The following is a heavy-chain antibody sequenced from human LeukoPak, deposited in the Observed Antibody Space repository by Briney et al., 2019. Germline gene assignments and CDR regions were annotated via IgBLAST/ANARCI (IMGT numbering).Heavy chain of an antibody. CDR1: GFTFSNAW. CDR3: TTDRPRCTNGVCYLGYYFDY. D-gene: IGHD2-8*01. CDR2: IKSKTDGGTT. J-gene: IGHJ4*02. Sequence: GGSLRLSCAASGFTFSNAWMSWVRQAPGKGLEWVGRIKSKTDGGTTDYAAPVKGRFTISRDDSKNTLYLQMNSLKTKDTAVYYCTTDRPRCTNGVCYLGYYFDYWGQGTLVTVSS. V-gene: IGHV3-15*01.